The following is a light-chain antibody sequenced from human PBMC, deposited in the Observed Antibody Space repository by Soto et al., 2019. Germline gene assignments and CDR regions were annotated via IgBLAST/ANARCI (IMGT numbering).Light chain of an antibody. CDR1: QSVSSSY. CDR3: QHYDRAPMWT. CDR2: STS. V-gene: IGKV3-20*01. J-gene: IGKJ1*01. Sequence: EIGLTQSPGTLSLSPGERATLSCRASQSVSSSYLAWYQQKPGQAPRLLMYSTSIRATGIPDRFSGSGSGTDFTLTISRLDPEDFAVYYCQHYDRAPMWTFGQGTKVDIK.